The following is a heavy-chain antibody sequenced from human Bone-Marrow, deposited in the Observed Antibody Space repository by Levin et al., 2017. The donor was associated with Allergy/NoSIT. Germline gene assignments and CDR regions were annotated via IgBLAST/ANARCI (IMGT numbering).Heavy chain of an antibody. CDR3: AKDSGAYYYGSGSQIIDY. CDR2: ISYDGSNK. J-gene: IGHJ4*02. Sequence: GGSLRLSCAASGFTFSSYGMHWVRQAPGKGLEWVAVISYDGSNKYYADSVKGRFTISRDNSKNTLYLQMNSLRAEDTAVYYCAKDSGAYYYGSGSQIIDYWGQGTLVTVSS. CDR1: GFTFSSYG. D-gene: IGHD3-10*01. V-gene: IGHV3-30*18.